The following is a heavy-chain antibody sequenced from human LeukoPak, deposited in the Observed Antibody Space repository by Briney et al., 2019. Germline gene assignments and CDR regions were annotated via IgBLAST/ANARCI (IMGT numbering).Heavy chain of an antibody. Sequence: PGVALRLSCAAPGFTFSSYAMGWVRQAPGKGLEWVSGITWSNGEIAYADSVKGRFTISRDNAKMYLQMNSLRTEDTAVYYCAKSLRNGSGWASDYWGQGTLVTVSS. V-gene: IGHV3-9*01. J-gene: IGHJ4*02. CDR1: GFTFSSYA. D-gene: IGHD6-19*01. CDR2: ITWSNGEI. CDR3: AKSLRNGSGWASDY.